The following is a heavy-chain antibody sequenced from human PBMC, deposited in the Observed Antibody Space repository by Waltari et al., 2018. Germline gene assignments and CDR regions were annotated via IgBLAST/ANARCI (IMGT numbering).Heavy chain of an antibody. J-gene: IGHJ4*02. V-gene: IGHV3-74*01. D-gene: IGHD1-26*01. CDR3: ARDVDWGVGALGY. CDR1: GFTFSNYW. CDR2: INSDGTNI. Sequence: EVQLVESGGGLVQPGGSLRLSCAACGFTFSNYWMHWVRQIPGKGLMWVSRINSDGTNIVYADSVRGRFTISKDNAKNTLYLQMNSLSAEDTAVYYCARDVDWGVGALGYWGQGTPVTVS.